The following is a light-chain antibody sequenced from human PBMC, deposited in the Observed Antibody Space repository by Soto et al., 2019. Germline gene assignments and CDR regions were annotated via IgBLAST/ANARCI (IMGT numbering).Light chain of an antibody. V-gene: IGKV3-11*01. Sequence: EIVLTQSPATLSLSPGERATLSCRASQSVSSYLAWYQQKPGQAPRLLIYDASNRATGIPARFSGSGSGTDFTLTISSLEPEDFAVYYCQQRSKWPHFTLGGGTKADIK. CDR3: QQRSKWPHFT. CDR2: DAS. CDR1: QSVSSY. J-gene: IGKJ4*01.